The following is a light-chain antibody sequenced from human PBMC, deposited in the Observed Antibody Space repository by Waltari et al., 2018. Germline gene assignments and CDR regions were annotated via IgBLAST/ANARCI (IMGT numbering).Light chain of an antibody. Sequence: EIVVTQSPATLSGSQGERVTLSCRASQSVSSSLAWYQQKPGQAPRLLIYGESTRATGIPGRFSGSGSGTEFTLTISSLQSEDFAVYYCQQYDDWPLTFGGGTKVQIK. CDR3: QQYDDWPLT. J-gene: IGKJ4*01. V-gene: IGKV3-15*01. CDR2: GES. CDR1: QSVSSS.